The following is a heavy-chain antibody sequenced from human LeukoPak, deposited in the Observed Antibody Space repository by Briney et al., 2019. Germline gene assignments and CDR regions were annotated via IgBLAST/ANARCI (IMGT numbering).Heavy chain of an antibody. CDR2: IHQTGST. Sequence: SETLSLTCAVSGGSLSSSHWWSWVRQPPGKGLEWIGEIHQTGSTNYNPSLRSRGGISLDKAKNQFTLNLNSVTAADTAVYYCARTENYIPEDRFDPWGQGTLVTVSS. D-gene: IGHD5-24*01. J-gene: IGHJ5*02. V-gene: IGHV4-4*02. CDR3: ARTENYIPEDRFDP. CDR1: GGSLSSSHW.